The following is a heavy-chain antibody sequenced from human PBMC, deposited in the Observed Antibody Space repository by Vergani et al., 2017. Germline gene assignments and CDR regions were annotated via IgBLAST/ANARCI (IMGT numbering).Heavy chain of an antibody. J-gene: IGHJ6*02. V-gene: IGHV4-59*01. CDR3: ARDLSSGFYYYYGMDV. CDR1: GGSISSYY. CDR2: IYYSGST. D-gene: IGHD6-25*01. Sequence: QVQLQESGPGLVKPSETLSLTCTVSGGSISSYYWSWIRQPPGKGLEWIGYIYYSGSTNYNPSLKSRVTISVDTSKNPFSLKLSSVTAADTAVYYCARDLSSGFYYYYGMDVWGQGTTVTVSS.